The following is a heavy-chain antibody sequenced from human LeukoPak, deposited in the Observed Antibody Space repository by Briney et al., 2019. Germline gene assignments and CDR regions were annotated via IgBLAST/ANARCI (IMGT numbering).Heavy chain of an antibody. CDR3: ARARTSIVVVSLFDY. CDR1: GYTFTGYY. V-gene: IGHV1-2*06. CDR2: INPNSGGT. J-gene: IGHJ4*02. Sequence: ASVKVSCKASGYTFTGYYMHWVRQAPGQGLEWMGRINPNSGGTNYAQKFQGRVTMTTDTSTSTAYMELRSLRSDDTAVYYCARARTSIVVVSLFDYWGQGTLVTVSS. D-gene: IGHD3-22*01.